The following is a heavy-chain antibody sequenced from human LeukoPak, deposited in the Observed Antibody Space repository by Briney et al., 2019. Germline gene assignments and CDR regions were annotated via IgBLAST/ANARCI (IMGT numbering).Heavy chain of an antibody. CDR3: ARNPCGDYCYYYYMDV. V-gene: IGHV1-69*13. D-gene: IGHD4-17*01. J-gene: IGHJ6*03. Sequence: GASVKVSCKASGYTFTSYGISWVRQAPGQGLEWMGGIIPIFGTANYAQKFQGRVTITADESTSTAYMELSSLRSEDTAVYYCARNPCGDYCYYYYMDVWGKGTTVTVSS. CDR1: GYTFTSYG. CDR2: IIPIFGTA.